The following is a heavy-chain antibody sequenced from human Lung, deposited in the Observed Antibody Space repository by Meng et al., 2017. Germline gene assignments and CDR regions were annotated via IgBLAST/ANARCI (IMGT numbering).Heavy chain of an antibody. CDR2: IDPKSGDT. CDR3: ARDEDISAAGKLFGDY. J-gene: IGHJ4*02. CDR1: GYTFTDYW. V-gene: IGHV1-2*06. D-gene: IGHD6-13*01. Sequence: ASVKVSCKPSGYTFTDYWLHWVRRAPGQGLEWMGRIDPKSGDTNYAQRFQGRVTMTGDTSISTAYMELSGLRSDDTAMYYCARDEDISAAGKLFGDYWGQGTLVTVSS.